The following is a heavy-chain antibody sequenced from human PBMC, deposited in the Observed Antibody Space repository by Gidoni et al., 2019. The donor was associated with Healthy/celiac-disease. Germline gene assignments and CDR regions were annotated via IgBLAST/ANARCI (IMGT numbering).Heavy chain of an antibody. J-gene: IGHJ4*02. CDR2: IRSNWCST. Sequence: EVQLVESGGGLVQPGGSMRLSCSASGFTFSSYAMHWVRQAPGKGLEYVSAIRSNWCSTYSAVSVKGRFTISRDNSKNTLYLQMSSLRAEDTAVYYCVKDREMATFDYWGQGTLVTVSS. CDR3: VKDREMATFDY. CDR1: GFTFSSYA. V-gene: IGHV3-64D*06. D-gene: IGHD5-12*01.